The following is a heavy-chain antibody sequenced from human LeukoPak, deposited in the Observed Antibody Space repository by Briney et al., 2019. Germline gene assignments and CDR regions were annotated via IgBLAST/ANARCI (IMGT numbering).Heavy chain of an antibody. CDR2: MNPSNGDT. D-gene: IGHD3-22*01. Sequence: GASVEVSCKASAYPFTDYYVHWVRQAPGQGLIWMGWMNPSNGDTNYVQNFQGRVTMTRDTSRRTAYMELNSLRFDDTAVYYCARWEASPSRGWFSPWGQGTLVTVSS. CDR3: ARWEASPSRGWFSP. CDR1: AYPFTDYY. V-gene: IGHV1-2*02. J-gene: IGHJ5*02.